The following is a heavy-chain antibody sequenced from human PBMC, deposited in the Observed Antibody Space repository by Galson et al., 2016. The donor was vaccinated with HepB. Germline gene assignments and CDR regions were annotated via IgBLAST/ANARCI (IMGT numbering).Heavy chain of an antibody. CDR3: ARTSYRECTGTHCVNFRYYYYVMDV. CDR2: VFLGGST. CDR1: GFTVSDYY. D-gene: IGHD2-8*02. J-gene: IGHJ6*04. V-gene: IGHV3-53*01. Sequence: SLRLSCAASGFTVSDYYMTWVRQAPGKGLEWVSVVFLGGSTYYAQSVEGRFTISRDDSKNTLHLQMNSLTAEDTAVYFCARTSYRECTGTHCVNFRYYYYVMDVWGKGTTVTVPS.